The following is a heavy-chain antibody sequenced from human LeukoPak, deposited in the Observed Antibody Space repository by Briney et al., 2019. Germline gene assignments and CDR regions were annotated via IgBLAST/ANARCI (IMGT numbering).Heavy chain of an antibody. D-gene: IGHD3-16*01. V-gene: IGHV4-31*03. J-gene: IGHJ4*02. CDR1: GGSISSGGYY. Sequence: PSETLSLTCTVSGGSISSGGYYWSWIRQHPGKGLEWIGYIYYSGSTYYNPSLKSRVTISVDTSKNQFSLKLSSVTAADTAVYYCARDRARGDGSLGYWGQGTLVTVSS. CDR2: IYYSGST. CDR3: ARDRARGDGSLGY.